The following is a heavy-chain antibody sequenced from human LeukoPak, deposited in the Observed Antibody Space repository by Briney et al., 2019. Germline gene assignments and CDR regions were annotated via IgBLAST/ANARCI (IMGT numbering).Heavy chain of an antibody. Sequence: NPSETLSLTCTVSGGSISSYYWSWIRQPPGKGLEWIGYIYYSGSTNYNPSLKNRVTISVDTSKNQFSLKLSSVTAADTAVYYCARLWAGTDYYYYYMDVWGKGTTVTVSS. CDR2: IYYSGST. J-gene: IGHJ6*03. CDR1: GGSISSYY. D-gene: IGHD6-19*01. CDR3: ARLWAGTDYYYYYMDV. V-gene: IGHV4-59*01.